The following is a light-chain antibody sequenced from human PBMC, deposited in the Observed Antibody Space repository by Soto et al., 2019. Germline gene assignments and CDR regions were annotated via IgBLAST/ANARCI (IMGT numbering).Light chain of an antibody. CDR2: TAS. CDR3: QQSFSPLPIT. J-gene: IGKJ5*01. CDR1: QNIFNY. Sequence: IQMSQSPSSLSASVGDRVTITCRASQNIFNYVNWYQQKPGKAPRLLIFTASSLRSGVPSRFSGSGSGTDFTLTINTLQSEDFATYFCQQSFSPLPITLGQGTRLEIK. V-gene: IGKV1-39*01.